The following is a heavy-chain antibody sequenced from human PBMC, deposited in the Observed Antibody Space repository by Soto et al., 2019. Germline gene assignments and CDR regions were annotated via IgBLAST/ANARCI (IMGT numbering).Heavy chain of an antibody. V-gene: IGHV3-30*18. D-gene: IGHD3-3*01. Sequence: GGSLRLSCAASGFTFSSYGMHWVRQAPGKGLEWVAVISYDGSNKYYADSVKGRFTISRDNSKNTLYLQMNSLRAEDTAVYYCAKDRIYYDFWSGYNFDYWGQGTLVTVSS. CDR2: ISYDGSNK. J-gene: IGHJ4*02. CDR1: GFTFSSYG. CDR3: AKDRIYYDFWSGYNFDY.